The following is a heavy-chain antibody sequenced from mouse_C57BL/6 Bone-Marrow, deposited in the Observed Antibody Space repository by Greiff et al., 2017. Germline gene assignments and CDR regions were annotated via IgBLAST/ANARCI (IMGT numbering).Heavy chain of an antibody. CDR1: GFTFSSYG. J-gene: IGHJ4*01. CDR2: ISSGGSYT. Sequence: EVMLVESGGDLVKPGGSLKLSCAASGFTFSSYGMSWVRQTPDKRLEWVATISSGGSYTYYPDSVKGRFTISRDNAKNTLYLQMSSLKSEDTAMYYCARQGYYSNSYAMAYWGQGTSVTVSS. V-gene: IGHV5-6*01. D-gene: IGHD2-5*01. CDR3: ARQGYYSNSYAMAY.